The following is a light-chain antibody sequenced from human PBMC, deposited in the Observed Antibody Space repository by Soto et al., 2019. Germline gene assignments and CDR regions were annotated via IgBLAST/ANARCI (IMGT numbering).Light chain of an antibody. CDR1: GSDVGGYDY. Sequence: ALTQPASVSGSPGQSITISCTGTGSDVGGYDYVSWYQHHPGKAPKLMIFDVSTRPSGISIRFSGSKSGNTASLTISGLQAEDEADFYCSSYTSSSTLIFGGGTKVTVL. J-gene: IGLJ2*01. V-gene: IGLV2-14*03. CDR3: SSYTSSSTLI. CDR2: DVS.